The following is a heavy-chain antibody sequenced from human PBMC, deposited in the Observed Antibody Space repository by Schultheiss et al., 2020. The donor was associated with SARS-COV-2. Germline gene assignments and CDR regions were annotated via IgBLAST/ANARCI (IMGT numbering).Heavy chain of an antibody. J-gene: IGHJ1*01. V-gene: IGHV4-59*08. CDR2: IYYSGST. CDR3: ARAMGSWSYFQH. CDR1: GGSISSYY. Sequence: SETLSLTCTVSGGSISSYYWSWIRQPPGKGLEWIGYIYYSGSTNYNPSLKSRVTISVDTSKNQFSLKLSSVTAADTAVYYCARAMGSWSYFQHWGQGTLVTVSS. D-gene: IGHD6-13*01.